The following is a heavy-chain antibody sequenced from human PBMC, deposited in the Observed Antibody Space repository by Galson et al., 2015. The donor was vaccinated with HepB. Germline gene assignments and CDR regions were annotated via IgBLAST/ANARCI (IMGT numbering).Heavy chain of an antibody. V-gene: IGHV3-23*01. CDR3: AKDLSLYSSAAKFDY. CDR1: RFTFSSYA. Sequence: SLRLSCAPSRFTFSSYAMRWVRRAPGKGLEWVSAISGSGGTTYYADSVKVRFTLSRDNSKNTNTLYLQMDSLRADDTAVYYCAKDLSLYSSAAKFDYWGQGTLVTVSS. J-gene: IGHJ4*02. CDR2: ISGSGGTT. D-gene: IGHD4-11*01.